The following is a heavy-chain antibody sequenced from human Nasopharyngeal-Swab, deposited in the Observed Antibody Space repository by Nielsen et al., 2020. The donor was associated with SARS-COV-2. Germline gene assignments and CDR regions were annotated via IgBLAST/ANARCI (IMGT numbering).Heavy chain of an antibody. D-gene: IGHD3-22*01. Sequence: GESLKISCKGSGYSFTSYWIGWVRQMPGKGLEWMGIIYPGDSDTRYSPSFQGQVTISADKSISTAYLQWSSLKASDTAMYYCARRDSSGYYGSGFDYWGQGTLVTVFS. V-gene: IGHV5-51*01. J-gene: IGHJ4*02. CDR1: GYSFTSYW. CDR2: IYPGDSDT. CDR3: ARRDSSGYYGSGFDY.